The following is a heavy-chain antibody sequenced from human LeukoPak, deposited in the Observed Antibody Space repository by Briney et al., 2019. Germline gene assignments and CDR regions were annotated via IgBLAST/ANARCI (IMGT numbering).Heavy chain of an antibody. CDR2: ISFDGGTK. V-gene: IGHV3-30-3*01. J-gene: IGHJ6*02. Sequence: AGGSLRLSCAASGFTFSRTSMHWVRQSPGKGLEWVAVISFDGGTKYYADSVKGRLTVSRDNSKKALYLQMNSLRTEDTAVYFCARGLTAIRGIEYSYCGMDVWGQGTTVTVSS. D-gene: IGHD3-10*01. CDR3: ARGLTAIRGIEYSYCGMDV. CDR1: GFTFSRTS.